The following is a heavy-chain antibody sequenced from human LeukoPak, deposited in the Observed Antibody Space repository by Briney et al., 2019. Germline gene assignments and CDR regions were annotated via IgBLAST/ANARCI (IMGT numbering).Heavy chain of an antibody. J-gene: IGHJ4*02. Sequence: PSETLSLTCTVSGYSISSGYYWGWIRQPPGKGLEWIGSMYHSGSTYYNPSLKSRVTMSVDTSKNQFSLKLSSVTAADTAVYYCARGDIAAAVTFDYWGQGTLVTVSS. CDR3: ARGDIAAAVTFDY. V-gene: IGHV4-38-2*02. CDR1: GYSISSGYY. D-gene: IGHD6-13*01. CDR2: MYHSGST.